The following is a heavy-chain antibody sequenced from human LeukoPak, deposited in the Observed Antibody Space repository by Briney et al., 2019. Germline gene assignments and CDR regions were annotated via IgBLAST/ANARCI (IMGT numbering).Heavy chain of an antibody. CDR1: GFTFSSYW. CDR2: IKQDGSEK. D-gene: IGHD3-22*01. Sequence: GGSLSLSCAASGFTFSSYWMSWVRQAPGKGLEWVADIKQDGSEKYYVDSVKGRFTISRQNAKNSLFLQMNSLRAEDTAVYYCTSRIPYYDTFFDIWGQGTMVTVSS. J-gene: IGHJ3*02. CDR3: TSRIPYYDTFFDI. V-gene: IGHV3-7*01.